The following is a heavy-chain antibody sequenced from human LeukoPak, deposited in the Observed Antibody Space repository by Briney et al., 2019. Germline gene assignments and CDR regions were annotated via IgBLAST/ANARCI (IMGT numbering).Heavy chain of an antibody. D-gene: IGHD5-24*01. CDR1: GGTFSSYA. Sequence: SSVKVSCKASGGTFSSYAISWVRQAPGQGLEWMGGIIPIFGTANYAQKFQSRVTITSDESTSTAYMELSSLRSEDTAVYYCARVRRDGYNAVDYWGQGTLVTVSS. J-gene: IGHJ4*02. V-gene: IGHV1-69*13. CDR2: IIPIFGTA. CDR3: ARVRRDGYNAVDY.